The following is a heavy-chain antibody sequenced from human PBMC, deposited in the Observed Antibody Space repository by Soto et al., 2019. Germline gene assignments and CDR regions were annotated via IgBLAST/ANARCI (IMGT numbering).Heavy chain of an antibody. CDR2: ISSSSSYI. D-gene: IGHD6-19*01. Sequence: EVQLVESGGGLVKPGGSLRLSCAASGFTFSSYSMNWVRQAPGKGLEWVSSISSSSSYIYYADSVKGRFTISRDNAKNSLYLQMNSLRAEDTAVYYCARDQVAGPRYFALWGRGTLVTVSS. J-gene: IGHJ2*01. CDR3: ARDQVAGPRYFAL. V-gene: IGHV3-21*01. CDR1: GFTFSSYS.